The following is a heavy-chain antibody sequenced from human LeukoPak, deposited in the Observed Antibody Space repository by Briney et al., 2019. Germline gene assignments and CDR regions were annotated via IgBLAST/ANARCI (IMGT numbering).Heavy chain of an antibody. CDR2: MKQDVREQ. CDR3: ARGGGSGRWGSAFDM. Sequence: GGSLRLSCVTSGFTFTNYWMTWARQAPGKGLEWVANMKQDVREQYYVDSVKGRFTISRDNAKNSVYLQMNSLRDEDTAVYYCARGGGSGRWGSAFDMWGQGTMVTVSS. CDR1: GFTFTNYW. D-gene: IGHD6-19*01. V-gene: IGHV3-7*01. J-gene: IGHJ3*02.